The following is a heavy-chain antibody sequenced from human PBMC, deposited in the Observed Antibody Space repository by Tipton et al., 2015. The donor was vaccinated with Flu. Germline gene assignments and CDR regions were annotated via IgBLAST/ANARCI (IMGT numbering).Heavy chain of an antibody. CDR2: IYTSGST. J-gene: IGHJ4*02. CDR3: ARDFPPPYTVTTSTYFDY. Sequence: TLSLTCTVSGGSISSYYWSWIRQPAGKGLEWIGRIYTSGSTNYNPSLKSRVTMSVDTSKNQFSLKLSSVTAADTAVYYCARDFPPPYTVTTSTYFDYWGQGTLVTVSS. CDR1: GGSISSYY. D-gene: IGHD4-17*01. V-gene: IGHV4-4*07.